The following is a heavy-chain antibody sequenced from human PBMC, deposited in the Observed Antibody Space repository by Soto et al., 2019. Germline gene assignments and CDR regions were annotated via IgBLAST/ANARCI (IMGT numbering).Heavy chain of an antibody. J-gene: IGHJ6*02. CDR3: ARDDNYDSSGYPTGHGMDV. V-gene: IGHV3-30-3*01. D-gene: IGHD3-22*01. CDR1: GFTFSSYA. CDR2: ISYDGSNK. Sequence: GSLRLSCAASGFTFSSYAMHWVRQAPGKGLEWVAVISYDGSNKYYADSVKGRFTISRDNSKNTLYLQMNSLRAEDTAVYYCARDDNYDSSGYPTGHGMDVWGQGTTVTVSS.